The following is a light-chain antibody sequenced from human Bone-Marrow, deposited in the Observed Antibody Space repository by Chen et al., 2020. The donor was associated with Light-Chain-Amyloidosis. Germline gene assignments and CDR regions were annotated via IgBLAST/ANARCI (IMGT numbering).Light chain of an antibody. CDR2: RDT. CDR3: QSADSSGTYEVI. J-gene: IGLJ2*01. V-gene: IGLV3-25*03. CDR1: DLPTKY. Sequence: SHELTQPPSVSVSPGQTARITCSGDDLPTKYAYWYQQKPGQAPVLVIHRDTERPSGISERFSGPSSGTTATLTISGVQAEDEADYHCQSADSSGTYEVIFGGGTKLTVL.